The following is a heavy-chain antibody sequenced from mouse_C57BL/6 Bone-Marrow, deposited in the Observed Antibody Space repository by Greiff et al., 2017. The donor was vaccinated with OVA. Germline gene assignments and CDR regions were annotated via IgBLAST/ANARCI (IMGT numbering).Heavy chain of an antibody. J-gene: IGHJ1*03. CDR3: ASSLIYYYGSIHWYFDV. Sequence: EVQLQQPGPELVKPGASVKISCKASGYSFTDYNMNWVKQSNGKSLEWIGVINPNYGTTSYNQKFKGKATLTVEQSSSTAYMQLNSLTSEDSAVYYCASSLIYYYGSIHWYFDVWGTGTTVTVSS. CDR1: GYSFTDYN. D-gene: IGHD1-1*01. CDR2: INPNYGTT. V-gene: IGHV1-39*01.